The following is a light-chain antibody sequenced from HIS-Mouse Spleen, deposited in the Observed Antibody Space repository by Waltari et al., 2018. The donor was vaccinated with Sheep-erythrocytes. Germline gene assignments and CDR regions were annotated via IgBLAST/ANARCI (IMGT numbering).Light chain of an antibody. J-gene: IGKJ5*01. V-gene: IGKV1-12*01. CDR3: QQANSFPIT. Sequence: DIQMTQSPSPVSASVGDRVTIPCRASQGISSWLAWYKQQPGKAPKLLIYAASSLQSGVPARFSGSGSGTDFTLTISSLQPEDFATYYCQQANSFPITFGQGTRLEIK. CDR1: QGISSW. CDR2: AAS.